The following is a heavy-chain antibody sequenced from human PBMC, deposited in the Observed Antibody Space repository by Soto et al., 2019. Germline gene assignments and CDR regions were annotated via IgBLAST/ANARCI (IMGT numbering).Heavy chain of an antibody. CDR2: IYYSGST. Sequence: SETLSLTCTVSGGSVSSGSYYWSWIRQPPGKGLEWIGYIYYSGSTNCNPSLKSRVTISVDTSKNQFSLKLSSVTAADTAVYYCARGGRREGYNCPFNIWAKGQWSPSPQ. CDR1: GGSVSSGSYY. CDR3: ARGGRREGYNCPFNI. J-gene: IGHJ3*02. D-gene: IGHD5-12*01. V-gene: IGHV4-61*01.